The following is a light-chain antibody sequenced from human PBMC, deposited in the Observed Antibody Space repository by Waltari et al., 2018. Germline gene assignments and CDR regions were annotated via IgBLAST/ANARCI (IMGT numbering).Light chain of an antibody. Sequence: SYELTQPPSVSVSPGQTASITCSGDKLGDKYACWYQQKPSQSPVLVIYQDSKRPAGIHERFSGSNSGNTATLTISGTQAMDEADYYCQAWDSSTGVFGGGTKLTVI. CDR3: QAWDSSTGV. J-gene: IGLJ2*01. CDR1: KLGDKY. V-gene: IGLV3-1*01. CDR2: QDS.